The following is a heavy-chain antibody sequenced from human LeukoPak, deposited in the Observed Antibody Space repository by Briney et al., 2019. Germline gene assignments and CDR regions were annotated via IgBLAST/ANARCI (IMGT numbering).Heavy chain of an antibody. Sequence: SETLSLTCTVSGGSISSYYWSWIRQPPGKGLEWIGYISYSGSTNYNPSLKSRVTISVDTSKNQFSLKLSSVTAADTAVYYCARHHLSGYHDYWGQGTLVTVSS. D-gene: IGHD5-18*01. CDR2: ISYSGST. V-gene: IGHV4-59*01. CDR3: ARHHLSGYHDY. J-gene: IGHJ4*02. CDR1: GGSISSYY.